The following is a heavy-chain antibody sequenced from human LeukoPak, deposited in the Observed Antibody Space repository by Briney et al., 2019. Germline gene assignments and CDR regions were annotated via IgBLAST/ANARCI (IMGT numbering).Heavy chain of an antibody. CDR3: ARDSDDSSGYYSADY. V-gene: IGHV3-33*08. J-gene: IGHJ4*02. D-gene: IGHD3-22*01. CDR1: GFTFSNAW. Sequence: GGSLRLSCAASGFTFSNAWMSWVRQAPGKGLEWVAVIWYDGGNKYYADSVKGRFTISGDNSKNTLYLQMNSLRAEDTAVYYCARDSDDSSGYYSADYWGQGTLVTVSS. CDR2: IWYDGGNK.